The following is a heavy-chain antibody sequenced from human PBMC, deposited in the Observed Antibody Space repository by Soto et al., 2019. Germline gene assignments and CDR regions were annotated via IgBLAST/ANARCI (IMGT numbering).Heavy chain of an antibody. Sequence: GGSLRPSCAASGFTFSSYGMHWVRQAPGKGLEWVAVMWNDGSNKYYADSVKGRFTISRDNSKNTVYLQMNSLRAEDTAVYYCAKEFWSGPFDYWGQGTLVTVSS. CDR1: GFTFSSYG. D-gene: IGHD3-3*01. J-gene: IGHJ4*02. CDR3: AKEFWSGPFDY. V-gene: IGHV3-33*06. CDR2: MWNDGSNK.